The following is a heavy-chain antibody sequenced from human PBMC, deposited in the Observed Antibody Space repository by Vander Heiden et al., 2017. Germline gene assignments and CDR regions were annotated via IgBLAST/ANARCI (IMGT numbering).Heavy chain of an antibody. CDR2: INPNSGGT. Sequence: QVQLVQSGAEVKKPGASVKVSCKASGYTFTGYYMHWVRQAPGQGLEWMGWINPNSGGTNYAQKFQGRVTMTRDTSISTAYMELSRLRSDDTAVYYCARSRMYYDILTGCDYWGQGTLVTVSS. CDR1: GYTFTGYY. J-gene: IGHJ4*02. V-gene: IGHV1-2*02. CDR3: ARSRMYYDILTGCDY. D-gene: IGHD3-9*01.